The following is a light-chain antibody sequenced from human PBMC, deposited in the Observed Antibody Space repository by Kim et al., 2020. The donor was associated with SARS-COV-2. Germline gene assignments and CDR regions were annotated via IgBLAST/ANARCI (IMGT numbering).Light chain of an antibody. V-gene: IGKV1-5*01. CDR3: QQYNSYSSWT. J-gene: IGKJ1*01. Sequence: DIQMTQSPSTLSASVGERVTITCRTSQSITSRLAWYQQKPGKAPKLLIYDASSLKSGVPSRFSGSGSGSEFTLTISSLQPDDFATYYCQQYNSYSSWTFGQGTKLEI. CDR2: DAS. CDR1: QSITSR.